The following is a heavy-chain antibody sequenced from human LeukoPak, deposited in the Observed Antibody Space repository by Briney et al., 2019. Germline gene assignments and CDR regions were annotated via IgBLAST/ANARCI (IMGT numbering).Heavy chain of an antibody. J-gene: IGHJ4*02. Sequence: ASVKVSCKASGYTFTGYYMHWVRQAPGQGLEWMGWINPNSGGTNYAQKFQGRVTMTRDTSISTAYMELSRLRSDDTAVYYCAREGLTIFGVGIDYWGQGTLVTVSS. D-gene: IGHD3-3*01. CDR3: AREGLTIFGVGIDY. CDR2: INPNSGGT. V-gene: IGHV1-2*02. CDR1: GYTFTGYY.